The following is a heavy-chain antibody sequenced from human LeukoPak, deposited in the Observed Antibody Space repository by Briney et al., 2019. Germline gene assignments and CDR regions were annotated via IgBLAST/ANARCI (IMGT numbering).Heavy chain of an antibody. CDR1: GFTFDDYA. V-gene: IGHV3-9*01. CDR2: MSWNSGSI. D-gene: IGHD6-13*01. J-gene: IGHJ5*02. Sequence: PGRSLRLSCAASGFTFDDYATHWVRQAPGKGLEWVSGMSWNSGSIGYADSVKGRFTISRDNAKNSLYLQMNSLRAEDTALYYCAKVGLEAAAGTGSWFDPWGQGTLVTVSS. CDR3: AKVGLEAAAGTGSWFDP.